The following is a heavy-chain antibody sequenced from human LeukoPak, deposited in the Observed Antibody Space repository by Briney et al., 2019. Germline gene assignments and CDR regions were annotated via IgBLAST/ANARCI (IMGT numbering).Heavy chain of an antibody. CDR1: EFIFSTSG. CDR3: AKDRQLGFDY. V-gene: IGHV3-30*02. D-gene: IGHD1-1*01. CDR2: IRYDGSNK. Sequence: GGSLRLSCAASEFIFSTSGMHWVRQAPGKGLEWVAFIRYDGSNKYYADSVKGRFTISRDNSKNTLYLQMNSLRVEDTAVYYCAKDRQLGFDYWGQGALVTVSS. J-gene: IGHJ4*02.